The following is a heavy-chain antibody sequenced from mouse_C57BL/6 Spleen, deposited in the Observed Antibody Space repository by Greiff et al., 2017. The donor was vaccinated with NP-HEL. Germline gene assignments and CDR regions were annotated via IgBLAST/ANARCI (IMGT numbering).Heavy chain of an antibody. V-gene: IGHV5-4*01. J-gene: IGHJ1*03. CDR1: GFTFSSYS. CDR3: ARDQAYYSTYWYFDV. D-gene: IGHD2-5*01. Sequence: DVKLVESGGGLVKPGGSLKLSCAASGFTFSSYSMSWVRQTPEKRLEWVATISDGGSYTYYPDNVKGRFTISRDNAKNKLYLQMRHLKSEDTAMYYCARDQAYYSTYWYFDVWGTGTTVTVSS. CDR2: ISDGGSYT.